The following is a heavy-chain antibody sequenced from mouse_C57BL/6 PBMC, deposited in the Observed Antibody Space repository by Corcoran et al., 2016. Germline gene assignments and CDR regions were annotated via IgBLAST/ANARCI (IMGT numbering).Heavy chain of an antibody. CDR2: INTYSGVP. D-gene: IGHD2-5*01. CDR3: VRDSNWYFDV. J-gene: IGHJ1*03. CDR1: GYTFTTYG. V-gene: IGHV9-3*01. Sequence: QIQLVHSGPELKKPGDTVKISCKASGYTFTTYGMTWVKQAPGKGLKWMGWINTYSGVPTHADDFKGRFAFPLDTSASTDYLQINNLKNEDTATYFGVRDSNWYFDVWGTGTTVAVSS.